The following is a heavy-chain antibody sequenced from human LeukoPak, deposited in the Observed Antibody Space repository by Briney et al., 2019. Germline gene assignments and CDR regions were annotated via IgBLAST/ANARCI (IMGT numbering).Heavy chain of an antibody. CDR3: ARAPLAVRGVGSWFDP. J-gene: IGHJ5*02. D-gene: IGHD3-10*01. CDR2: IYTSGST. Sequence: SSQTLSLTCTVSGGSISSGSYYWSWIRQPAGKGLEWIVRIYTSGSTNYNPSLKSRITISVDTSKNQFFLKLSSVTAADTAVYYCARAPLAVRGVGSWFDPWGQGTLVTVSS. CDR1: GGSISSGSYY. V-gene: IGHV4-61*02.